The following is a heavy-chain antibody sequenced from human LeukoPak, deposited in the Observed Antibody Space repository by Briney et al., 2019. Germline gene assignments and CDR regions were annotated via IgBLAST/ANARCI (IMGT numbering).Heavy chain of an antibody. Sequence: GGSLTLSCAASGFTFTSYWMSWVRQAPGKGLEWVASIKYDGSEKYYVESVKGRFTISRDNAKKSLSLKMSSLRGEDTAVYYCTRIVGATTTGWGQGTLVTVSS. CDR3: TRIVGATTTG. V-gene: IGHV3-7*04. CDR1: GFTFTSYW. CDR2: IKYDGSEK. J-gene: IGHJ4*02. D-gene: IGHD1-26*01.